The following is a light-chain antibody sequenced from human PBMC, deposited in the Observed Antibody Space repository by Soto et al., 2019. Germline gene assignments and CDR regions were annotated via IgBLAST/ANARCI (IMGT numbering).Light chain of an antibody. Sequence: DIQMTQSPSSLSASVGDRVTITCRASQSISSYLNWYQQKPGKAPKLLIYAASSLQSGVPSRFSGSESGTDFTLTISSLQPEDFATYYCQQSYSTPPGITLGQGTRLEIK. V-gene: IGKV1-39*01. J-gene: IGKJ5*01. CDR2: AAS. CDR3: QQSYSTPPGIT. CDR1: QSISSY.